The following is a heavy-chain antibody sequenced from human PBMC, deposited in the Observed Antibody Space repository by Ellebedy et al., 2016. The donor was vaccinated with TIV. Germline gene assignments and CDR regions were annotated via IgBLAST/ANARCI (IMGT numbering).Heavy chain of an antibody. CDR3: AKEKTGYSYEIGN. V-gene: IGHV3-9*01. CDR1: GFTFDDYA. Sequence: SLKISCAASGFTFDDYAMHWVRQAPGKGLEWVSGISWNSGSIGYADSVKGRFTISRDNAKNSLYLQMNSLRAEDTALYYCAKEKTGYSYEIGNWGQGTLVTVSS. J-gene: IGHJ1*01. CDR2: ISWNSGSI. D-gene: IGHD5-18*01.